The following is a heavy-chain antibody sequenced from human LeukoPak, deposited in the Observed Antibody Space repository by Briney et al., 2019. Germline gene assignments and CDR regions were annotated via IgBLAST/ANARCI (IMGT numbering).Heavy chain of an antibody. J-gene: IGHJ4*02. CDR2: IYPGDSDT. Sequence: GESLKISCKASGYPFSTYWIGWVRQMPGKGLEWMGIIYPGDSDTRYSPSFQGRVTISADKSISTTYLQWSSLKASDTAMYYCARHEDFDYWGQGTLVTVSS. CDR1: GYPFSTYW. CDR3: ARHEDFDY. V-gene: IGHV5-51*01.